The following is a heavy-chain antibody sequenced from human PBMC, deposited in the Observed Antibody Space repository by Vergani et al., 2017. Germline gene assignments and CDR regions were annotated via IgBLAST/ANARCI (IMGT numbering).Heavy chain of an antibody. D-gene: IGHD3-3*01. Sequence: ELQLVESGGGLVQPGGSLRLSCAASGSTVSGNYMTWVRQAPGKGLEWVSAISGSGGSTYYADSVKGRFTISRDNSKNTLYLQMNSLRAEDTAVYYCAKGWYYDFYHWGQGTLVTVSS. J-gene: IGHJ4*02. CDR1: GSTVSGNY. CDR3: AKGWYYDFYH. CDR2: ISGSGGST. V-gene: IGHV3-23*04.